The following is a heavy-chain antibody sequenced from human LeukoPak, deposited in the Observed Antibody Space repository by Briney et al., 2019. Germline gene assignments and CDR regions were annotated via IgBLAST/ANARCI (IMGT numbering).Heavy chain of an antibody. V-gene: IGHV3-21*01. D-gene: IGHD2-15*01. Sequence: GGSLRLSCAASGFSFSSYTRNWVRQAPGKGLEWVSSISISSSSIYYADSVKGRFTISRDNAKNSLFLQMNSLRAEDTAVYYCARHRSGGSQDDAFDIWGQGTMVTVSS. CDR2: ISISSSSI. J-gene: IGHJ3*02. CDR1: GFSFSSYT. CDR3: ARHRSGGSQDDAFDI.